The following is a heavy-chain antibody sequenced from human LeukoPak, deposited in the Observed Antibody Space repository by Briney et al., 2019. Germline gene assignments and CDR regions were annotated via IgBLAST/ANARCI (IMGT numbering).Heavy chain of an antibody. Sequence: GGSLRLSCAASGFTFSSYAMSWVRQAPGKGLEWVSAISGSGGSTYYADSVKGRFTISRDNSKNTLYLQMNSLRAEDTAVYYCAKDEVQLSTASDAFDIWGQGTMVTVSS. D-gene: IGHD5-18*01. V-gene: IGHV3-23*01. CDR2: ISGSGGST. CDR1: GFTFSSYA. CDR3: AKDEVQLSTASDAFDI. J-gene: IGHJ3*02.